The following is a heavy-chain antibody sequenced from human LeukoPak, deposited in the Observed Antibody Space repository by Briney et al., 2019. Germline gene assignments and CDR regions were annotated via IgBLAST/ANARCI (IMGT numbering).Heavy chain of an antibody. CDR2: IYTSGST. V-gene: IGHV4-4*07. D-gene: IGHD3-10*01. J-gene: IGHJ4*02. Sequence: PSETLSLTCTVSGGSISSYYWSWIRQPAGKGLEWIGRIYTSGSTNYNPSLKSRVTMSVDTSKNQFSLKLSSVTAADTAVYYCARESGSLLWFGELSGGTLDYWGQGTLVTVSS. CDR3: ARESGSLLWFGELSGGTLDY. CDR1: GGSISSYY.